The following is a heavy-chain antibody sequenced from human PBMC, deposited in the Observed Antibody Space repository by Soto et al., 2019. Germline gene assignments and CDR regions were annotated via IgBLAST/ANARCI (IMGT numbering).Heavy chain of an antibody. J-gene: IGHJ3*02. Sequence: GGSLRLSCAASGFTFSSYAMSWVRQAPGKGLEWVSAISGSGGSTYYADSVKGRFTISRDNSKNTLYLQMNSLRAEDTAVYYCAKDPFPGIAARPGLVLSAFDIWGQGTMVTVSS. D-gene: IGHD6-6*01. CDR3: AKDPFPGIAARPGLVLSAFDI. V-gene: IGHV3-23*01. CDR1: GFTFSSYA. CDR2: ISGSGGST.